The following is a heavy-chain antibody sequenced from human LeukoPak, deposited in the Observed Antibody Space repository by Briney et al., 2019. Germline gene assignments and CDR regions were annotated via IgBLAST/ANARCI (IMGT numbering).Heavy chain of an antibody. Sequence: SETLSLTCTVSGGSISGYYWSWIRQFPGKELEWIGYVYDSGSTYYNPSLKSRVTISVDTSKNQFSLKLSSVTAADTAVYYCARHFVEVEYSSWFDPWGQGTLVTVSS. D-gene: IGHD5-18*01. CDR2: VYDSGST. J-gene: IGHJ5*02. CDR1: GGSISGYY. CDR3: ARHFVEVEYSSWFDP. V-gene: IGHV4-59*08.